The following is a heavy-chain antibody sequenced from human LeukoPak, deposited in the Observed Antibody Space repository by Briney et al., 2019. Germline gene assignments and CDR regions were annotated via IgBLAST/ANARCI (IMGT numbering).Heavy chain of an antibody. CDR2: ISGSGGST. CDR1: GFTFSSYA. J-gene: IGHJ2*01. CDR3: ARGVVPAALYWYFDL. Sequence: GGSLRLSCAASGFTFSSYAMSWVRQAPGKGLEWVSAISGSGGSTYYADSVKGRFTISRDNAKNSLYLQMNSLRAEDTALYHCARGVVPAALYWYFDLWGRGTLVTVSS. D-gene: IGHD2-2*01. V-gene: IGHV3-23*01.